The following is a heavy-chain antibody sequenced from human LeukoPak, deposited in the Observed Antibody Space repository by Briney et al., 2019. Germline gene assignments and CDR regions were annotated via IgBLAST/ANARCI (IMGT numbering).Heavy chain of an antibody. V-gene: IGHV4-38-2*02. CDR1: GYSISSGYY. D-gene: IGHD2-15*01. CDR3: ARGTHCSGGSCYYNWFDP. CDR2: IYHSGST. J-gene: IGHJ5*02. Sequence: SETLSLTCTVSGYSISSGYYWGWIRQPPGKGLEWIGSIYHSGSTYYNPSLKSRVTISVDTSKNQFSLKLSSVTAADTAVYYCARGTHCSGGSCYYNWFDPWGQGTLVTVSS.